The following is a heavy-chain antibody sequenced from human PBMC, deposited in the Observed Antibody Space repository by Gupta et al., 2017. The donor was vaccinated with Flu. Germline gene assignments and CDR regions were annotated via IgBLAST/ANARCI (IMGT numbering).Heavy chain of an antibody. Sequence: EVRLVESGGGLVQRGGSLRLSCVFCGFIFSQHDMDWIRQAPGKGLEGVGRIRNKANSYTTEYAASVKDRFTITRDDSKDSLYLQMNSLNNGDTAVYYCSRGETGPSPPGRNDCWGQGTLVTVSS. CDR3: SRGETGPSPPGRNDC. V-gene: IGHV3-72*01. D-gene: IGHD1-14*01. CDR1: GFIFSQHD. J-gene: IGHJ4*02. CDR2: IRNKANSYTT.